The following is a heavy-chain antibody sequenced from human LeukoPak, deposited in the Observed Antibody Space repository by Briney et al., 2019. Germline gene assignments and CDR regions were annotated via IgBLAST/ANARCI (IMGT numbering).Heavy chain of an antibody. CDR1: GYTFTSYD. D-gene: IGHD6-13*01. V-gene: IGHV1-8*01. CDR2: MNPNSGAT. Sequence: ASVKVSCKASGYTFTSYDINWLRQATGQGPEWMGWMNPNSGATGYAQKFQGRVTMTRNTSISTAYMELSSLRSEDTAVYYCARLAGSSSGDYWGQGTLVTVSS. J-gene: IGHJ4*02. CDR3: ARLAGSSSGDY.